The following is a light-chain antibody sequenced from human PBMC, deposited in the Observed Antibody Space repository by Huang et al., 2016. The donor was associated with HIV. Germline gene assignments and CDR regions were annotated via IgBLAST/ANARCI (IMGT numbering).Light chain of an antibody. J-gene: IGKJ2*01. Sequence: EIVLTQSPATLSLSPGERATLSCRASRSVSNYLAWYQQKPGQAPRLLIDDASARATGIPGRFSGSGSGTDFTLTISSLEPEDFAVYYCQQRSNTFGQGTKLEIK. CDR1: RSVSNY. V-gene: IGKV3-11*01. CDR2: DAS. CDR3: QQRSNT.